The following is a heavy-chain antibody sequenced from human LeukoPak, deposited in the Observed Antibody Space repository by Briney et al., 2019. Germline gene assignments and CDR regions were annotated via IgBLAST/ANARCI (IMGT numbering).Heavy chain of an antibody. CDR2: IKQDGSEK. J-gene: IGHJ4*02. D-gene: IGHD3-3*01. CDR1: GFTFSNAW. Sequence: GGSLRLSCAASGFTFSNAWMNWVRQAPGKGLEWVADIKQDGSEKYYVDSVKGRFTISRDNAKNSLYLQMNSLRAEDTAVYYCASYYDFWSGYYSYFDYWGQGTLVTVSS. CDR3: ASYYDFWSGYYSYFDY. V-gene: IGHV3-7*01.